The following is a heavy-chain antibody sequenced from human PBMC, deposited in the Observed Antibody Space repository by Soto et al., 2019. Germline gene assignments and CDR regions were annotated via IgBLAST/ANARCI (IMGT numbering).Heavy chain of an antibody. D-gene: IGHD6-19*01. CDR2: VYHTGGN. J-gene: IGHJ3*01. CDR3: AYSTGWYRLDV. Sequence: QVYLQESGPGLVKPSGTLSLTCAVSGASVSTPYWWTWVRQPPGKDLEWFGDVYHTGGNNYNPSLMSRVTISLDKSKNQFSLDMISVTAADTAIYYCAYSTGWYRLDVWGQGTMVIVSS. V-gene: IGHV4-4*02. CDR1: GASVSTPYW.